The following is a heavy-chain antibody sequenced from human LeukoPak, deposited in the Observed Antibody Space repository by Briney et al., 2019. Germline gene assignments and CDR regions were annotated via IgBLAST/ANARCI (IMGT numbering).Heavy chain of an antibody. V-gene: IGHV4-34*01. Sequence: SETLPLTSVVYAGSFSGYYWSWIRQLPGKGLEWVGAINHSGRTNYNPCLKSRVTISVDTSKKQFFLKLSSVTAADAAVYYCARPNFYCSGGSCSHDAFGIWGQGTMVTVSS. CDR3: ARPNFYCSGGSCSHDAFGI. CDR1: AGSFSGYY. CDR2: INHSGRT. J-gene: IGHJ3*02. D-gene: IGHD2-15*01.